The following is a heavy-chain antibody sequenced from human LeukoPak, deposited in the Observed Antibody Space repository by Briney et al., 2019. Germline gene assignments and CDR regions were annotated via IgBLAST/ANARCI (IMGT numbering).Heavy chain of an antibody. CDR1: GFSLTTSGVA. CDR3: AKGTTVTAASDH. V-gene: IGHV2-5*02. Sequence: SGPTLVNPTQTLTLTCTFSGFSLTTSGVAVGWIRQPPGKALEWLALIYWDDDKRYSPSLKSRLTITKDTSKNQVVLTMTNMDPVDTATYYCAKGTTVTAASDHWGQGTLVTVSS. J-gene: IGHJ5*02. D-gene: IGHD4-17*01. CDR2: IYWDDDK.